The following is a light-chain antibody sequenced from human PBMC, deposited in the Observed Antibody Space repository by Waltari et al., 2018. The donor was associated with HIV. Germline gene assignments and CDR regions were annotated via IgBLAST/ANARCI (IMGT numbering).Light chain of an antibody. CDR2: AG. CDR1: QGPSSW. CDR3: QLANSFPPIT. J-gene: IGKJ5*01. V-gene: IGKV1-12*01. Sequence: DIQMTQSPSSVSASVGDRATITCRASQGPSSWLAWYQQKPGKPPKLLMYAGQTGVPSRFSGSGSWTDFTLSISNVQPEDFATYYCQLANSFPPITFGQGTRLEVK.